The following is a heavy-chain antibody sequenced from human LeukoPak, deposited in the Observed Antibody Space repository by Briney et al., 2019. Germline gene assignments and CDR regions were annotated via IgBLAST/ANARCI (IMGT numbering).Heavy chain of an antibody. CDR1: GFTFSRFG. CDR2: ISSSSSAM. D-gene: IGHD2-15*01. V-gene: IGHV3-48*02. Sequence: PGGSLRLSCAASGFTFSRFGMNWVRQAPGKGLEWISYISSSSSAMYYADSVKGRFTISRDSAKNSLYLQMSSLRDEDTAVYYCAQKGGTDHWGQGTLVTVSS. CDR3: AQKGGTDH. J-gene: IGHJ4*02.